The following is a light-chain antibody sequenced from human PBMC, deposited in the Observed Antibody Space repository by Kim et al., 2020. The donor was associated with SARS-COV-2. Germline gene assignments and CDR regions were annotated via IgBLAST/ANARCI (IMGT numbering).Light chain of an antibody. J-gene: IGKJ1*01. CDR2: GTS. CDR3: QQYGSPGA. Sequence: EGALTQSPVTLSLSPGERATLSCRASQRVRSGYLAWYQQKPGQAPSVLIYGTSNRATVIPDRFSGSGSGTDFTLTISRLEPEDSAVYYCQQYGSPGAFGQGTKVEIK. V-gene: IGKV3-20*01. CDR1: QRVRSGY.